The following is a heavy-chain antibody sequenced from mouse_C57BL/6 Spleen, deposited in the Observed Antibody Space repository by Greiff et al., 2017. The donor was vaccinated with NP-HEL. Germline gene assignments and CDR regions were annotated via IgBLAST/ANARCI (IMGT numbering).Heavy chain of an antibody. CDR3: ARSGGNYELGRAMDY. V-gene: IGHV1-55*01. CDR1: GYTFTSYW. Sequence: VQLHQSGAELVKPGASVKMSCKASGYTFTSYWITWVKQRPGQGLEWIGDIYPGSGSTNYNEKFKSKATLTVDTSSSTAYMQLSSLTSEDSAVYYCARSGGNYELGRAMDYWGQGTSVTVSS. CDR2: IYPGSGST. D-gene: IGHD2-1*01. J-gene: IGHJ4*01.